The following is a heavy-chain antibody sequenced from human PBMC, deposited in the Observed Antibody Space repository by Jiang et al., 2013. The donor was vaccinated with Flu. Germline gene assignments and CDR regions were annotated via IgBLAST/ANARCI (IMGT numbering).Heavy chain of an antibody. CDR2: VIPIFGTS. Sequence: GAEVKKPGSSVKVSCKDSGGTLTSYAIFWVRQAPGQGLEWMGGVIPIFGTSTYAQKLQGRVTITADRSTSTAYMELSSLTSEDTAVYYCAEEGVGGYGDYADY. J-gene: IGHJ4*03. D-gene: IGHD4-17*01. CDR1: GGTLTSYA. CDR3: AEEGVGGYGDYADY. V-gene: IGHV1-69*06.